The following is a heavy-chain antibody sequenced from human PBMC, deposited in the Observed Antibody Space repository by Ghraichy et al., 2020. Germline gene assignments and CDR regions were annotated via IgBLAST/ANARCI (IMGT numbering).Heavy chain of an antibody. J-gene: IGHJ4*02. CDR1: AFTITNYA. V-gene: IGHV3-23*01. D-gene: IGHD1-14*01. CDR3: ARDRGRSMRSNHDY. Sequence: GGSLRLSCAASAFTITNYAMSWVRQAPGKGLEWASSISVGDDSTFYADSVKGRFTISRDNSKNTLYLQMNSLRAEDTAVYYCARDRGRSMRSNHDYWGQGTLVTFSS. CDR2: ISVGDDST.